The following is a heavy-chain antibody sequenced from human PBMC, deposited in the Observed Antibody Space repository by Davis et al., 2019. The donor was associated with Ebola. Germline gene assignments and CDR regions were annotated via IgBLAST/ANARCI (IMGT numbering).Heavy chain of an antibody. CDR1: GGTFSSYA. J-gene: IGHJ5*02. CDR3: ARGCRVSGGSCYSIKLNWFDP. D-gene: IGHD2-15*01. V-gene: IGHV1-69*13. CDR2: IIPIFGTA. Sequence: SVKVSCKASGGTFSSYAISWVRQAPGQGLEWMGGIIPIFGTANYAQKFQGRVTITADESTSTAYMELSSLRSEDTAVYYCARGCRVSGGSCYSIKLNWFDPWGQGTLVTVSS.